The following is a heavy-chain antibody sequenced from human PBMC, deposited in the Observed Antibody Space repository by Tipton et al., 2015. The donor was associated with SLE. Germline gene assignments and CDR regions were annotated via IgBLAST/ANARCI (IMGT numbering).Heavy chain of an antibody. V-gene: IGHV4-59*12. J-gene: IGHJ6*03. CDR1: GGSISSYY. CDR2: IYYSGST. Sequence: PGLVKPSETLSLTCTVSGGSISSYYWSWIRQPPGKGLEWIGYIYYSGSTYYNPSLKSRVTISVDTSKNQFSLKLSSVTAADTAVYYCARVPPDWGGDYYMDVWGKGTTVTVSS. CDR3: ARVPPDWGGDYYMDV. D-gene: IGHD7-27*01.